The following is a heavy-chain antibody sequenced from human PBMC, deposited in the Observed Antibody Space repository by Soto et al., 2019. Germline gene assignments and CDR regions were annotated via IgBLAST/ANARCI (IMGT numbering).Heavy chain of an antibody. CDR2: IYPGDSDT. CDR3: ARSVGYYDILTGYYRKNWFDP. Sequence: HGESLKISCKGSGYSFTSYWIGWVRQMPGKGLEWMGIIYPGDSDTRYSPSFQGQVTISADKSISTAYLQWSSLKASDTAMYYCARSVGYYDILTGYYRKNWFDPWGQGTLVTVSS. V-gene: IGHV5-51*01. D-gene: IGHD3-9*01. CDR1: GYSFTSYW. J-gene: IGHJ5*02.